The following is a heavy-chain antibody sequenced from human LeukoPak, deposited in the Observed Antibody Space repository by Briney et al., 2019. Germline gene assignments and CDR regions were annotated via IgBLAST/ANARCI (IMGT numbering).Heavy chain of an antibody. D-gene: IGHD3-10*01. V-gene: IGHV5-51*01. CDR2: IYPGDSDT. CDR3: ARHSGYYGSGSYFFYFQH. Sequence: GESLKISCKGSGYSFTSYWIGWVRQMPGKGLEWMGIIYPGDSDTRYSPSFQGQVTISAGKSISTAYLQWSSLKASDTAMYYCARHSGYYGSGSYFFYFQHWGQGTLVTVSS. J-gene: IGHJ1*01. CDR1: GYSFTSYW.